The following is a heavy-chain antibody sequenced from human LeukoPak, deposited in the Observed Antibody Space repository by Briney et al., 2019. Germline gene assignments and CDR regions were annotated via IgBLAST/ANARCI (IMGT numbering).Heavy chain of an antibody. CDR1: GYTFTSYG. Sequence: ASVKVSCKASGYTFTSYGISWVRQAPGQGLEWMGWISACNGNTNYAQKLQGRVTMTTDTSTSTAYMELRSLRSDDTAVYYCARSLVAPCSSTSCYDEGFDYWGQGTLVTVSS. D-gene: IGHD2-2*01. CDR2: ISACNGNT. V-gene: IGHV1-18*01. CDR3: ARSLVAPCSSTSCYDEGFDY. J-gene: IGHJ4*02.